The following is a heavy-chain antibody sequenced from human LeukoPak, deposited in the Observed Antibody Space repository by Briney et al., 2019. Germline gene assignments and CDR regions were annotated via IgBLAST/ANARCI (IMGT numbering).Heavy chain of an antibody. D-gene: IGHD2-8*01. CDR1: GNSFSNYA. J-gene: IGHJ4*02. Sequence: GASVKVSCKTSGNSFSNYAIRWVRQAPGQGLEWMGGIIPFFGTANYAQKFQGRVTITADKSTSTAYMELSSLRSEDTAVYYCAREIGVYYFDYWGQGTLVTVSS. CDR3: AREIGVYYFDY. CDR2: IIPFFGTA. V-gene: IGHV1-69*06.